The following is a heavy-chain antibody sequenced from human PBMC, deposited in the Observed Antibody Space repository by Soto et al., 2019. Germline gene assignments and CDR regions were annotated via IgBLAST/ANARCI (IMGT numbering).Heavy chain of an antibody. CDR1: GFTFSSYA. Sequence: EVQLSESGGGLVQPGGSLRLSCAASGFTFSSYAMSWVRQAPGKGLEWVSGISGSGDSTYYADSVKGRFTISRDNSKNTLFLQMNSLGAEDTALYYCAKTVPGTKYWGQGTLVTVSS. D-gene: IGHD6-19*01. CDR2: ISGSGDST. V-gene: IGHV3-23*01. J-gene: IGHJ4*02. CDR3: AKTVPGTKY.